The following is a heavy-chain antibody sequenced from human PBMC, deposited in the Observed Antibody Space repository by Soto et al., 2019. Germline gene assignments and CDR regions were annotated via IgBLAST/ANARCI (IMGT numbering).Heavy chain of an antibody. Sequence: PSETLSLTCTVSGGSISSGDYYWSWIRQPPGKGLEWIGYIYYSGTTYYNPSLKSRVTISVDTSKNQFSLKVSSVTAADTAVYYCARELIQLWPHYYYGMDVWGQGTTVTVPS. CDR1: GGSISSGDYY. CDR2: IYYSGTT. V-gene: IGHV4-30-4*01. D-gene: IGHD5-18*01. CDR3: ARELIQLWPHYYYGMDV. J-gene: IGHJ6*02.